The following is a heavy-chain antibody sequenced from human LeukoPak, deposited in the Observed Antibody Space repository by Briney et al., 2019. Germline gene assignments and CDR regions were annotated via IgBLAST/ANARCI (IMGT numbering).Heavy chain of an antibody. CDR3: ARLPSMVRGVPTIDY. CDR2: INHSGST. J-gene: IGHJ4*02. V-gene: IGHV4-34*01. D-gene: IGHD3-10*01. Sequence: PSETLSLTCAVYGGSFSGYYWSWIRQPPGKGLEWIGEINHSGSTNYNPSLKSRGTILVDTSKNQFALKLSSVTAADTAVYYCARLPSMVRGVPTIDYWGQGTLVTVSS. CDR1: GGSFSGYY.